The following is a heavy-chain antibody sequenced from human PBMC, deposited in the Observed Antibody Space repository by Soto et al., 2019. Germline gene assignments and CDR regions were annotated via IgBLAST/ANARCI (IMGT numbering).Heavy chain of an antibody. J-gene: IGHJ4*02. V-gene: IGHV3-21*01. CDR1: GFTLSSYS. Sequence: PERSLSLSCAAAGFTLSSYSMNWARSAPEKGLVWVSSSSSSSRYIYYADSVKGRFTISRDNAMKPLYLRMNSLRAEDTAVYYCAVDPPTIPFDYWGQGSRVT. CDR3: AVDPPTIPFDY. CDR2: SSSSSRYI. D-gene: IGHD1-26*01.